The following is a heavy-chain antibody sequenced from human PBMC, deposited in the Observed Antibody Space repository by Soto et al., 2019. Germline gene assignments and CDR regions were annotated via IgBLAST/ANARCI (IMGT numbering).Heavy chain of an antibody. CDR2: ISSSGSTI. Sequence: GGSLRLSYAASGFTFSDYYMSWIRQAPGKGLEWVSYISSSGSTIYYADSVKGRFTISRDNAKNSLYLQMNSLRAEDTAVYYCASAWDYDAFDIWGQGTMVTVSS. D-gene: IGHD1-7*01. CDR3: ASAWDYDAFDI. V-gene: IGHV3-11*01. CDR1: GFTFSDYY. J-gene: IGHJ3*02.